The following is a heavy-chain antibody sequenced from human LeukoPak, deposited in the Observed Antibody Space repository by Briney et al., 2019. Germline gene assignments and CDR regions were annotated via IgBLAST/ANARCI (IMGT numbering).Heavy chain of an antibody. J-gene: IGHJ4*02. CDR3: ARAGYCSSTSCYERYFDY. V-gene: IGHV4-31*03. CDR2: IHSSGIS. CDR1: GGSIRSGGFY. Sequence: SETLSLTCTGSGGSIRSGGFYWSWIRQHPGKGLEWVGYIHSSGISNSNPSLKSRVTISVDTSKNQFSLKLSSVTAADTAVYYCARAGYCSSTSCYERYFDYWGQGTLVTVSS. D-gene: IGHD2-2*03.